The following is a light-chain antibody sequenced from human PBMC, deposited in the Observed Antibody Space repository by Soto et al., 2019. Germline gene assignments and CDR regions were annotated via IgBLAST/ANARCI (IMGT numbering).Light chain of an antibody. Sequence: QSALTQPASVSGSPGQSVTISCTGTSSDGLSYDAVSWYQHRPGKAPTLIIYEGNKRPSGVSNRYSGSRSDNMASLTISGLQAEDEAEYYCCSYVDSKSGVFGGGTKLAVL. CDR3: CSYVDSKSGV. CDR2: EGN. V-gene: IGLV2-23*01. CDR1: SSDGLSYDA. J-gene: IGLJ3*02.